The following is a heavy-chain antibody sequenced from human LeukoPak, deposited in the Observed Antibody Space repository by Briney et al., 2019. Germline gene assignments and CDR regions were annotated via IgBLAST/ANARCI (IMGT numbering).Heavy chain of an antibody. Sequence: ATVKVSCKASGYTFTSYGISWVRQAPGQGLEWMGWISAYNGNTNYAQKLQGRVTMTTDTSTSTAYMELRSLRSDDTAVYYCATDAPRETYFPYDYYYMDAWGTGTTVTVSS. CDR3: ATDAPRETYFPYDYYYMDA. CDR2: ISAYNGNT. CDR1: GYTFTSYG. V-gene: IGHV1-18*01. D-gene: IGHD2/OR15-2a*01. J-gene: IGHJ6*03.